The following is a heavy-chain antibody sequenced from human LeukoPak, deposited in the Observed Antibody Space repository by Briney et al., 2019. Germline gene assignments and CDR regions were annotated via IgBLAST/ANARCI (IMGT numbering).Heavy chain of an antibody. CDR3: ARDQNQDGYNIFDS. D-gene: IGHD5-24*01. Sequence: GGSLKISCKGSGYSFTTYWIGWVRQMPGKGLEWMGIIYPGDSDTTYSPSFQGQVTISADKSISTAYLQWSSLKASDTAMYYCARDQNQDGYNIFDSWGQGTLVTVSS. V-gene: IGHV5-51*01. CDR1: GYSFTTYW. J-gene: IGHJ4*02. CDR2: IYPGDSDT.